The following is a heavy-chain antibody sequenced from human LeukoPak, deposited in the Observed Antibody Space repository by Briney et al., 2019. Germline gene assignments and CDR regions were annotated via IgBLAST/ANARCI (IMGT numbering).Heavy chain of an antibody. V-gene: IGHV4-39*07. J-gene: IGHJ4*02. Sequence: SETLSLTCTVSGGSISSSSYYWGWIRQPPGKGLEWIGSIYYSGSTYYNPSLKSRVTISVDTSKNQFSLKLSSVTAADTAVYYCARARDGYNIWGQGTLVTVSS. CDR3: ARARDGYNI. D-gene: IGHD5-24*01. CDR1: GGSISSSSYY. CDR2: IYYSGST.